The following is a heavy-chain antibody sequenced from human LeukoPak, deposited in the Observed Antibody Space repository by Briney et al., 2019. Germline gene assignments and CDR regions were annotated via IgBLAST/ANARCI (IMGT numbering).Heavy chain of an antibody. V-gene: IGHV1-46*02. CDR3: ARDSGNYHYDMDV. CDR2: NFFHDGTT. D-gene: IGHD3-10*01. CDR1: GYSFNSHH. J-gene: IGHJ6*02. Sequence: ASVKVSCKTSGYSFNSHHVHWVRRAPGQGLEWMGINFFHDGTTSNTQKFPGRLTMTRDTSTSTVYMELSSLRSEHTAVYYCARDSGNYHYDMDVWGQGTTVIVSS.